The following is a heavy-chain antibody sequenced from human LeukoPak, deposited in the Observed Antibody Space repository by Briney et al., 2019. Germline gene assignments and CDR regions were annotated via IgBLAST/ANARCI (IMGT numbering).Heavy chain of an antibody. Sequence: PSETLSLTCTVSGGSISSYYWSWIRQPAGKGLEWIGRIYTSGSTNYDPSLKSRVTISVDKSKNQFSLKLSSVTAADTAVYYCARDSAAEGSSGYYYVDWGQGTLVTVSS. V-gene: IGHV4-4*07. D-gene: IGHD3-22*01. CDR3: ARDSAAEGSSGYYYVD. J-gene: IGHJ4*02. CDR1: GGSISSYY. CDR2: IYTSGST.